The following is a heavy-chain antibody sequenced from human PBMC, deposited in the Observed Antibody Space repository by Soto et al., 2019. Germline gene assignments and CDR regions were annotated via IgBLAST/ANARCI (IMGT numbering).Heavy chain of an antibody. J-gene: IGHJ4*02. CDR3: ARGVLRYFDWSPIQNFFDY. Sequence: SETLSLTCTVSDDSITSGAYYWGLIRQPPGKGLQWIGSIQYRGSTYSNPSLKSRVTMSLDTSKNQFSLKLSSVTAADTAVYFCARGVLRYFDWSPIQNFFDYWGQGTLVTVSS. D-gene: IGHD3-9*01. CDR2: IQYRGST. V-gene: IGHV4-39*01. CDR1: DDSITSGAYY.